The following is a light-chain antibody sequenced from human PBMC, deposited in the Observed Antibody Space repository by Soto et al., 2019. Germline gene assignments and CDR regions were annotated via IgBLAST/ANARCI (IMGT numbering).Light chain of an antibody. CDR1: QSVSSN. J-gene: IGKJ1*01. CDR3: QQYNNWPRT. CDR2: GAS. Sequence: ETVMTQSPATLSVSPGERATLSCRASQSVSSNLAWYQQKPGQAPRLLIYGASTRATGLPARFSGSGSGTECTLTISSLQSEDFAVYYCQQYNNWPRTFGQGTKVEIK. V-gene: IGKV3-15*01.